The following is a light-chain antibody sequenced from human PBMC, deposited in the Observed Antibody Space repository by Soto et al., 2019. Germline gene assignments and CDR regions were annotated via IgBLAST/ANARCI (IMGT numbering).Light chain of an antibody. Sequence: QSALTQPASVSGSPGQSITVSCTGTSSDVGGYNYVSWYQQHPGKAPKLMIYDVNSRPSGVSNRFSGSKSGNTASLTISGLQAEDEADYYCSSYTSSRTDVFGTGTKVTVL. CDR3: SSYTSSRTDV. V-gene: IGLV2-14*01. J-gene: IGLJ1*01. CDR2: DVN. CDR1: SSDVGGYNY.